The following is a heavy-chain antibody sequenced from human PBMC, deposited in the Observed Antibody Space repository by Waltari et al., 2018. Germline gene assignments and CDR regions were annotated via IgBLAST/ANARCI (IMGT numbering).Heavy chain of an antibody. Sequence: QVQLVQSGADVKKPGASVKVSCKASGYTFSNFAIHWVRQAPGQRLEWMGWITAGNDNTKYSQKFQGRLTITRDTSASTAYMELSSLTSEDTAVYYYAAFTSGWSYGMDVWGQGTTVTVSS. CDR3: AAFTSGWSYGMDV. CDR2: ITAGNDNT. J-gene: IGHJ6*02. CDR1: GYTFSNFA. D-gene: IGHD6-19*01. V-gene: IGHV1-3*01.